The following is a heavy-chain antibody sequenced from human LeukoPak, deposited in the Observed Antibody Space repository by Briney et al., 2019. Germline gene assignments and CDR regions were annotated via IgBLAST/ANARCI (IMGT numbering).Heavy chain of an antibody. V-gene: IGHV3-74*01. CDR2: IKTDGSIT. CDR3: AKGYCGGDCPFDY. CDR1: GFTFSTYW. J-gene: IGHJ4*02. D-gene: IGHD2-21*01. Sequence: GGSLRLSCAASGFTFSTYWMHWVRQAPGKGLVWVSHIKTDGSITRYADSVKGRFTISRDNAKNTVYLQMNSLRAEDTAVYYCAKGYCGGDCPFDYWGQGTLVTVSS.